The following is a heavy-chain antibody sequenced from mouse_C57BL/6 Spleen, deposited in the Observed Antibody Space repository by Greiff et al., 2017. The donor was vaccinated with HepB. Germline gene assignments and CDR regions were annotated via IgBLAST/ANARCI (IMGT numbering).Heavy chain of an antibody. CDR2: INPSTGGT. Sequence: VQLKESGPELVKPGASVKISCKASGYSFTGYYMNWVKQSPEKSLEWIGEINPSTGGTTYNQKFKAKATLTVDKSSSTAYMQLKSLTSEDSAVYYCARKGYGSSPFFDYWGQGTTLTVSS. D-gene: IGHD1-1*01. V-gene: IGHV1-42*01. CDR1: GYSFTGYY. CDR3: ARKGYGSSPFFDY. J-gene: IGHJ2*01.